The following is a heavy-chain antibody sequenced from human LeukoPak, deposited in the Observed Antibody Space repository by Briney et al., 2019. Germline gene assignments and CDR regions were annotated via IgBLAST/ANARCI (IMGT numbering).Heavy chain of an antibody. J-gene: IGHJ6*02. V-gene: IGHV1-2*02. Sequence: ASVKVPCKASGYTFTGYYMHWVRQAPGQGLEWMGWINPNSGGTNYAQKFQGRVTMTRDTSISTAYMELSRLRSDDTAVHYCARERTKYSSSSRYYYYGMDVWGQGTTVTVSS. D-gene: IGHD6-6*01. CDR3: ARERTKYSSSSRYYYYGMDV. CDR2: INPNSGGT. CDR1: GYTFTGYY.